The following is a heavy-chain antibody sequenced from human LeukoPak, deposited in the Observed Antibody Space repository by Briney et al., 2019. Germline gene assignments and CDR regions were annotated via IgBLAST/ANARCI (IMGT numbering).Heavy chain of an antibody. CDR1: GDSVSSNSAA. J-gene: IGHJ4*02. CDR3: ARAFFPYFDY. CDR2: AYYRSKWYN. V-gene: IGHV6-1*01. Sequence: SQTFSLTCAISGDSVSSNSAAWSWIRQSPSRGLERLGRAYYRSKWYNDYAVSVKSRITINPDTSKNQFSLKLSSVTAADTAVYYCARAFFPYFDYWGQGTLVTVSS.